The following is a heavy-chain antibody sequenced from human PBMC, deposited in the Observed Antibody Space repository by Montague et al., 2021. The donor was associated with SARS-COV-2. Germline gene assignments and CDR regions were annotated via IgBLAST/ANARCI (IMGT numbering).Heavy chain of an antibody. CDR3: ARSRYFDWPPRYYFDY. J-gene: IGHJ4*02. D-gene: IGHD3-9*01. CDR1: GFSLSTSGMC. V-gene: IGHV4-39*07. CDR2: IYYSGST. Sequence: LVKPTQTLTLTCTFSGFSLSTSGMCVSWIRQPPGKGLEWIGSIYYSGSTYYNPSLKSRVAISVDTSKNQFSLKLSSVTAADTAVYYCARSRYFDWPPRYYFDYWGQGTLVTVSS.